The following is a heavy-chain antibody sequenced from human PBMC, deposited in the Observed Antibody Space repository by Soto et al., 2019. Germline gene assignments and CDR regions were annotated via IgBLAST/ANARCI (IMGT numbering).Heavy chain of an antibody. D-gene: IGHD2-15*01. CDR3: ASGGNIVMMLAAPFDF. CDR2: INHRGTI. V-gene: IGHV4-34*01. CDR1: GGSLHDYY. J-gene: IGHJ4*02. Sequence: QVHLEQWGAGLLKPSETLSLTCGVSGGSLHDYYWSWIRQSPGKGLEWIGEINHRGTINYNPSLRSRVTISRDSSKNQLSLNLASVTAADTALYYCASGGNIVMMLAAPFDFWGQGTLVTVSS.